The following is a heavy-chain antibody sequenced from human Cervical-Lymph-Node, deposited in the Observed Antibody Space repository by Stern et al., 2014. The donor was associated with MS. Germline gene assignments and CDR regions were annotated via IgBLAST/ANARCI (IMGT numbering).Heavy chain of an antibody. D-gene: IGHD5-18*01. CDR2: ISQGEGT. CDR1: GGSLYDYY. J-gene: IGHJ4*02. Sequence: QVQLQQWGAGLLKPSETLSLTCAVYGGSLYDYYCSWIRQPPGKGLEWIGEISQGEGTNYNPSLKIRVTISLDTSRNQFSLKLTSVTAADTAVYYCARGVDRAKTGYWGQGTLVTVSS. CDR3: ARGVDRAKTGY. V-gene: IGHV4-34*01.